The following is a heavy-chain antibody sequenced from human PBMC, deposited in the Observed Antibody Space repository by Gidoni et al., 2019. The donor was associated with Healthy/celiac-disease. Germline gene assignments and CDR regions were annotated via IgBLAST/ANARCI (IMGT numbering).Heavy chain of an antibody. CDR3: ARGRGHGYCSSTSCPALDY. J-gene: IGHJ4*02. Sequence: QVQLQQWGAGLLKPSETLSLTCAVYGGSFSGYYWSWIRQPPGKGLEWIGEINHSGSTNYNPSLKSRVTISVDTSKNQFSLKLSSVTAADTAVYYCARGRGHGYCSSTSCPALDYWGQGTLVTVSS. CDR2: INHSGST. D-gene: IGHD2-2*01. V-gene: IGHV4-34*01. CDR1: GGSFSGYY.